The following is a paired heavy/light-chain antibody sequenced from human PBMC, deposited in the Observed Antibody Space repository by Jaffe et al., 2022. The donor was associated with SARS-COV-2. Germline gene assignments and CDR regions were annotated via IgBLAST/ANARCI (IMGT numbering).Heavy chain of an antibody. CDR1: GDSLGSSAYY. Sequence: QLQLQESGPGLVKPSETLSLTCTLSGDSLGSSAYYWGWIRQPPGKGLEWIGSLYHSGSIHYNPSLESRVTISVDTSRNQFSLKLTSVTAADTAVYYCARHRTIGAGYKYGSGTYTPFDYWGQGTLVTVSS. CDR3: ARHRTIGAGYKYGSGTYTPFDY. CDR2: LYHSGSI. V-gene: IGHV4-39*01. D-gene: IGHD3-10*01. J-gene: IGHJ4*02.
Light chain of an antibody. CDR3: QQYGSSRLT. J-gene: IGKJ4*01. CDR2: GAS. Sequence: EIVLTQSPGTLSLSPGEGATLSCRASQRITSSYLAWYQQKPGLAPRLLIYGASSRATGIPDRFSGSGSGTDFTLTISRLEPEDVAVYYCQQYGSSRLTFGGGTKVEIK. V-gene: IGKV3-20*01. CDR1: QRITSSY.